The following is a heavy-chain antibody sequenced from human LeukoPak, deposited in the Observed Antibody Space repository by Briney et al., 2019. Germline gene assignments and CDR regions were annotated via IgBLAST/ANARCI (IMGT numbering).Heavy chain of an antibody. J-gene: IGHJ5*02. V-gene: IGHV3-15*01. CDR3: TAPIVVVPAGPANNWFDP. CDR2: IKSKTDGGTT. D-gene: IGHD2-2*01. Sequence: PGGSLRLSCAASGFTFSNAWMSWVRQAPGKGLEWVGRIKSKTDGGTTDYAAPMKGRFTISRDDSKNTLYLQMNSLKTEDTAVYHCTAPIVVVPAGPANNWFDPWGQGTLVTVSS. CDR1: GFTFSNAW.